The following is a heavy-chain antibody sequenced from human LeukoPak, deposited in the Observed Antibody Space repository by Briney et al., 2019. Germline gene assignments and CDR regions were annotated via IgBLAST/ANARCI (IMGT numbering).Heavy chain of an antibody. CDR3: ARGLSQNYDFWSGTPPAAFDI. J-gene: IGHJ3*02. Sequence: ASVKVSCKASGYTFTSYGISWVRQAPGQGLEWMGWISAYNGNTNYAQKLQGRVTMTTDTSTSTAYMELRSLRSDDTAVYYCARGLSQNYDFWSGTPPAAFDIWGQGTMVTVSS. D-gene: IGHD3-3*01. CDR2: ISAYNGNT. V-gene: IGHV1-18*01. CDR1: GYTFTSYG.